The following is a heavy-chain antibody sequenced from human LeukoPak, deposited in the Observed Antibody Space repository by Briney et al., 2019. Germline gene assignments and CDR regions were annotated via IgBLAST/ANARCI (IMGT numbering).Heavy chain of an antibody. J-gene: IGHJ4*02. V-gene: IGHV3-7*01. CDR3: ARDKIVGPTTLDY. D-gene: IGHD1-26*01. CDR1: GFTFSGYW. Sequence: GGSLRLSCAASGFTFSGYWMSWVRQTPEKGLEWVANIKQDGYEKYYVDSVKGRFTISRDNAKNSLYLQMSSLRADDTAVYYCARDKIVGPTTLDYWGQGTLVTVSS. CDR2: IKQDGYEK.